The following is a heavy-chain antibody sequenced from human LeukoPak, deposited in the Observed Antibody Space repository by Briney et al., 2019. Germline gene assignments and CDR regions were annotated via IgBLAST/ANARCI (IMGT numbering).Heavy chain of an antibody. CDR3: AKRVTGTYPVYYYGMDV. J-gene: IGHJ6*02. CDR1: GFTFSSYG. V-gene: IGHV3-30*18. D-gene: IGHD1-20*01. Sequence: PGGSLRPSCAASGFTFSSYGMHWVRQAPGKGLEWVAVISYDGSNKYYADSVKGRFTISRDNSKNTLYLQMNSLRAEDTAVYYCAKRVTGTYPVYYYGMDVWGQGTTVTVSS. CDR2: ISYDGSNK.